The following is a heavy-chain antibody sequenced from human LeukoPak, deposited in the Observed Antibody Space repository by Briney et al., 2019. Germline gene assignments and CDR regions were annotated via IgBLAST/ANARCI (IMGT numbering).Heavy chain of an antibody. J-gene: IGHJ4*02. CDR1: GFTFTSSA. D-gene: IGHD5-18*01. Sequence: ASVKVSCKASGFTFTSSAVQWVRQAREQRLEWIGWIVVGSGNTNYAQKFQERVTITRDMSTSTAYMELSSLRSEDTAVYYCAADGNTAILFDYWGQGTLVTVSS. CDR3: AADGNTAILFDY. V-gene: IGHV1-58*01. CDR2: IVVGSGNT.